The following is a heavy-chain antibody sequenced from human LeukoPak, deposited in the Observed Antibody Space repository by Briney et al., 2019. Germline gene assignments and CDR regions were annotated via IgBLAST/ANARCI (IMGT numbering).Heavy chain of an antibody. V-gene: IGHV4-34*01. Sequence: PSETLSLTCAVYGGSFSGYYWSWIRQPPGKGLEWIGEINHSGSTNYNPSLKSRVTISVDTSKNQSSLKLSSVTAADTAVYYCARGPRITIFGVVITPFDYWGQGTLVTVSS. CDR1: GGSFSGYY. D-gene: IGHD3-3*01. J-gene: IGHJ4*02. CDR3: ARGPRITIFGVVITPFDY. CDR2: INHSGST.